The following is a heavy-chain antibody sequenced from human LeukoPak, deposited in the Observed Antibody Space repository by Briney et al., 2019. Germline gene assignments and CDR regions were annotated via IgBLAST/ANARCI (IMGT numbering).Heavy chain of an antibody. J-gene: IGHJ4*02. CDR1: GYTFTSYA. CDR3: AREVWVGATHFDY. D-gene: IGHD1-26*01. Sequence: ASVKVSCKASGYTFTSYAINWVRQAPGQGLEWMGWINTHSGNPTYAQGFTGRFVFSLDTSVSTAYLQISSLKAEDTAVYYCAREVWVGATHFDYWGQGTLVTVSS. CDR2: INTHSGNP. V-gene: IGHV7-4-1*02.